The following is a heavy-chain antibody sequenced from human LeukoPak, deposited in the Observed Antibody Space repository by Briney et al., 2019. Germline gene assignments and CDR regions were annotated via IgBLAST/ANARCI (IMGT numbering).Heavy chain of an antibody. CDR2: IYYTGST. J-gene: IGHJ4*02. D-gene: IGHD6-19*01. Sequence: SETLSLTCTVSGGSISSTSYYWGWIRQPPGKGLEWIGTIYYTGSTYYNPSLKSRVTISVDRSKNQFSLKLRSVTAADTAVYYCARQAESRIAVAATGLCYFDYWGQGTLVPGSS. V-gene: IGHV4-39*01. CDR1: GGSISSTSYY. CDR3: ARQAESRIAVAATGLCYFDY.